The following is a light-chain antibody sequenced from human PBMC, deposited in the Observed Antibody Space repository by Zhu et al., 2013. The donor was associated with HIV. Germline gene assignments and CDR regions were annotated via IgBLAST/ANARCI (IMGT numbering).Light chain of an antibody. CDR3: QQYYNSPIT. V-gene: IGKV4-1*01. J-gene: IGKJ3*01. CDR1: QTLLSSSNSKNY. Sequence: DIVMTQSPASLGVSLGERATINCKSSQTLLSSSNSKNYISWFQQRPGQPPKLLISWASTREYGVPDRFSGSGSGTDFTLTISSLQAEDVAVYYCQQYYNSPITFGPGTKVDIK. CDR2: WAS.